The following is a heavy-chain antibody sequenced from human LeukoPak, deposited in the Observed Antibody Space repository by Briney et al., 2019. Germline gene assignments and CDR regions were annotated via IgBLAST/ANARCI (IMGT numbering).Heavy chain of an antibody. J-gene: IGHJ4*02. CDR2: ISSSSSYI. CDR1: GFTFSSYS. V-gene: IGHV3-21*01. Sequence: PGGSLRLSCAASGFTFSSYSMNWVRQAPGKGLEWVSSISSSSSYIYYADSVKGRFTISRDNAKNSLYLQMNSLRAEDTAVYYCARDDSYGDCPGFDYWGQGTLVTVSS. D-gene: IGHD4-17*01. CDR3: ARDDSYGDCPGFDY.